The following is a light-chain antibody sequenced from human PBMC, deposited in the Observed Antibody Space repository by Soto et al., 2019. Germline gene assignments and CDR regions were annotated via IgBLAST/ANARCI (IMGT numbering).Light chain of an antibody. Sequence: EIVLTQSPATLSLSPGERATLSCRASQSVSSYLAWYQQKPGQAPRLLIYDASNRATGIPARFSGSGSGTDFTFTIRSLEPEDFAVYYCQQRSNWPRVYTFGQGTKLEIK. CDR3: QQRSNWPRVYT. CDR2: DAS. J-gene: IGKJ2*01. CDR1: QSVSSY. V-gene: IGKV3-11*01.